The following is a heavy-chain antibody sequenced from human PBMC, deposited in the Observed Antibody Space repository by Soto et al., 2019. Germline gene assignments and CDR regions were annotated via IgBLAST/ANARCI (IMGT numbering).Heavy chain of an antibody. V-gene: IGHV4-59*01. CDR3: ARAWPSSSVLTTTLNYYYYMDV. CDR1: GGSISSYY. CDR2: IYYSGST. D-gene: IGHD4-17*01. Sequence: SETLSLTCTVSGGSISSYYWSWIRQPPGKGLEWIGYIYYSGSTNYNPSLKSRVTISVDTSKNQFSLKLSSVTAADTAVYYCARAWPSSSVLTTTLNYYYYMDVWGKGTTVTVSS. J-gene: IGHJ6*03.